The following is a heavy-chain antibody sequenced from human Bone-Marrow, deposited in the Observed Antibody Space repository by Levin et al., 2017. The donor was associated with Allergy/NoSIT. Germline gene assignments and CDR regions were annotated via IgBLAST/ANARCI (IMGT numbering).Heavy chain of an antibody. J-gene: IGHJ5*02. V-gene: IGHV4-38-2*02. CDR3: ARDEDYDFWSGWGFRGWFDP. D-gene: IGHD3-3*01. CDR2: IYHSGST. CDR1: GSSISSGYY. Sequence: SETLSLTCAVSGSSISSGYYWGWIRQPPGKGLEWIGSIYHSGSTYYNPSLKSRVTISVDTSKNQFSLKLSSVTAADTAVYYCARDEDYDFWSGWGFRGWFDPWGQGTLVTVSS.